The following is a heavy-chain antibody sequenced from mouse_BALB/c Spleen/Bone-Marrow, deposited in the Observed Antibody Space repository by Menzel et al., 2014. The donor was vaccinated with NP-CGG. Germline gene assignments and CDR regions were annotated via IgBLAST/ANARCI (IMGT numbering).Heavy chain of an antibody. V-gene: IGHV1-69*02. Sequence: QVQLKQSGAELVRPGAPVKLSCKASGYTFTSYWINWVNQRPGQGLEWIGNIFPSETYTNYNQKFKDKATLTVDKSSSTAYMQLSSPTSEDSAVYYCTRDNWDYWGQGTTLTVSS. CDR3: TRDNWDY. J-gene: IGHJ2*01. D-gene: IGHD4-1*01. CDR1: GYTFTSYW. CDR2: IFPSETYT.